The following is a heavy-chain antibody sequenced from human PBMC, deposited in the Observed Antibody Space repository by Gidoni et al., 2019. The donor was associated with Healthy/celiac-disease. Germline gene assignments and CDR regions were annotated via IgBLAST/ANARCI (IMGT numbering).Heavy chain of an antibody. CDR2: IIPIFGTA. J-gene: IGHJ4*02. D-gene: IGHD3-3*01. CDR1: GGTFSSYA. CDR3: ARSTITIFGVVIYYFDY. Sequence: QVQLVQSGAEVKKPGSSVKDSCKASGGTFSSYAISWVRQAPGQGLEWMGGIIPIFGTANYAQKFQGRVTITADESTSTAYMELSSLRSEDTAVYYCARSTITIFGVVIYYFDYWGQGTLVTVSS. V-gene: IGHV1-69*01.